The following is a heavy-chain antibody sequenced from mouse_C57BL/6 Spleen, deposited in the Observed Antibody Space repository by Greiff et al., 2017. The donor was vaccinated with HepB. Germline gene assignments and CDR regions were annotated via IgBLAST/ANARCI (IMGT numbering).Heavy chain of an antibody. V-gene: IGHV7-3*01. J-gene: IGHJ2*01. CDR2: IRNKANGYTK. D-gene: IGHD1-1*01. Sequence: DVKLVESGGGLVQPGGSLSLSCAASGFTFTDYYMSWVRQPPGKALEWLGFIRNKANGYTKEYSASVKGRFTISRDNSQRILYLQMNALRAEDSATYYCAILRSPGYYFDYWGQGTTLTVSS. CDR3: AILRSPGYYFDY. CDR1: GFTFTDYY.